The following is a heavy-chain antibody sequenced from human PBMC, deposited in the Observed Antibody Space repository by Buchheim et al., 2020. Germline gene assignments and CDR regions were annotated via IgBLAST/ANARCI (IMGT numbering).Heavy chain of an antibody. J-gene: IGHJ6*02. CDR2: IYHSGST. D-gene: IGHD2-8*01. Sequence: QLQLQESGSGLVKPSQTLSLTCAVSGGSISSGGYSWSWIRQPPGKSLEWIGYIYHSGSTYYNPSLKSRVTISVDRSKNQFSLKLSSVTAADTAVYYCARGRYCTNGVCYPESYYYYGMDVWGQGTT. CDR1: GGSISSGGYS. V-gene: IGHV4-30-2*01. CDR3: ARGRYCTNGVCYPESYYYYGMDV.